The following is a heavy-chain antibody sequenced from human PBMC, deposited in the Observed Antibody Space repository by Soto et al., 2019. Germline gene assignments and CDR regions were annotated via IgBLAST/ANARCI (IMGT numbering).Heavy chain of an antibody. D-gene: IGHD1-26*01. CDR3: GGYSGDGIWS. J-gene: IGHJ5*02. CDR2: ISSNGGTT. CDR1: GFTFSSYS. Sequence: PGGSLRLSCAASGFTFSSYSMHWVRLAPGKGLEYVSAISSNGGTTSYANSVKGRFTISRDNSKNMLYLQMGSLRAEDMAVYYCGGYSGDGIWSWGQGTLVTVSS. V-gene: IGHV3-64*01.